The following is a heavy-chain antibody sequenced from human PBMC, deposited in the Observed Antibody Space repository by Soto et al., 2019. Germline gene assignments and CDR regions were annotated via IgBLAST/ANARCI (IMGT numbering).Heavy chain of an antibody. J-gene: IGHJ4*02. CDR1: GYTFTSYG. D-gene: IGHD3-22*01. CDR3: ARDLDSSGYYSHFDY. Sequence: ASVKVSCKASGYTFTSYGISWVRQAPGQGLEWMGWISAYNGNANYAQKLQGRVTMTTDTSTSTAYMELRSLRSDDTAVYYCARDLDSSGYYSHFDYWGQGTLVTVSS. V-gene: IGHV1-18*01. CDR2: ISAYNGNA.